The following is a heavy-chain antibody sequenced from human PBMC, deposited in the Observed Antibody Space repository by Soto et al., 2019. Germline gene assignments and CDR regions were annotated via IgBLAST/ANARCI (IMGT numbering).Heavy chain of an antibody. CDR3: ARDGASSRV. J-gene: IGHJ4*02. CDR2: IYYSGST. V-gene: IGHV4-59*01. Sequence: AXETLSLTCTVSGGSMSGYYWSWIRQPPGKGLDWIGFIYYSGSTTYNPSLKSRVTISLDTSKNQFSLRLRSVTAADTAIYYCARDGASSRVWGQGTLVTVSS. D-gene: IGHD6-13*01. CDR1: GGSMSGYY.